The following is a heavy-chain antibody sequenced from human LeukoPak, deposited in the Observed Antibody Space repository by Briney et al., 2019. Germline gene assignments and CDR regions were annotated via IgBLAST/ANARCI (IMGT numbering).Heavy chain of an antibody. D-gene: IGHD3-22*01. CDR1: GFTFSSYA. V-gene: IGHV3-23*01. CDR2: ISGSGGST. J-gene: IGHJ4*02. CDR3: AKVAGSSGYYPDF. Sequence: GGSLRLSCAASGFTFSSYAMSWVRQAPGKGPEWVSAISGSGGSTYYADSVKGRFTISRDISKNTLYLQMNSLRAEDTAVYYCAKVAGSSGYYPDFWGQGTLVTVSS.